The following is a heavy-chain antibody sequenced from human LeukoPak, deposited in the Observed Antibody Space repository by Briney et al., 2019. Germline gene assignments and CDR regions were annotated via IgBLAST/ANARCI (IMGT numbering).Heavy chain of an antibody. Sequence: PGRSLRLSCAASGFTFSSYGMHWVRQAPGKGLEWVAVISYDGSNKYYADSVKGRFTISRDNSKNTLYLQMNNLRAEDTAVYYCAKVSPHYDILTHSASYFDYWGQGTLVTVSS. D-gene: IGHD3-9*01. J-gene: IGHJ4*02. CDR2: ISYDGSNK. CDR1: GFTFSSYG. V-gene: IGHV3-30*18. CDR3: AKVSPHYDILTHSASYFDY.